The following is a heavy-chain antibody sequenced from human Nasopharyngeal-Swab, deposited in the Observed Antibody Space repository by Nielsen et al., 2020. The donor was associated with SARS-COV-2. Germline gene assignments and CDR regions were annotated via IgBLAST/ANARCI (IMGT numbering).Heavy chain of an antibody. CDR2: IRQDESEK. CDR1: GFTFSTYW. D-gene: IGHD3-10*01. J-gene: IGHJ4*02. Sequence: GESLKISCEASGFTFSTYWMSWVRQAPGKGLEWVANIRQDESEKYYVDSVKGRFTISRDNAKNSLFLQMNSLRVADTAVYYCARTSYYGSGSLDYWVQGTQVTVSS. V-gene: IGHV3-7*01. CDR3: ARTSYYGSGSLDY.